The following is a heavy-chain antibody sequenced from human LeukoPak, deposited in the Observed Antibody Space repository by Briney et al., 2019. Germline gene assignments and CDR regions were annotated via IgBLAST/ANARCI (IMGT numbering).Heavy chain of an antibody. CDR2: INPNSGGT. V-gene: IGHV1-2*02. J-gene: IGHJ4*02. CDR1: GYTFTGYY. Sequence: ASVKVSRKASGYTFTGYYMHWVRQAPGQGLEWMGWINPNSGGTNYAQKFQGRVTMTRDTSISTAYMELSRLRSDDTAVYYCASKGCGGGDGGGGFDYWGQGTLVTVSS. D-gene: IGHD3-10*01. CDR3: ASKGCGGGDGGGGFDY.